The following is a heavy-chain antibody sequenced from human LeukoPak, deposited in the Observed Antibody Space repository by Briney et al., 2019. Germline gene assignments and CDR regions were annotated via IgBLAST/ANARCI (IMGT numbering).Heavy chain of an antibody. CDR2: IYYSGST. CDR1: GGSISSYY. Sequence: PSETLSLTCTVSGGSISSYYWSWIRQPPGKGLEWIGYIYYSGSTNYNPSLKSRVTISVDTSKNQFSLKLSSVTAADTAVYYCARARKNRLYYYDSSGYFFAFDIWGQGTMVTVSS. CDR3: ARARKNRLYYYDSSGYFFAFDI. D-gene: IGHD3-22*01. J-gene: IGHJ3*02. V-gene: IGHV4-59*12.